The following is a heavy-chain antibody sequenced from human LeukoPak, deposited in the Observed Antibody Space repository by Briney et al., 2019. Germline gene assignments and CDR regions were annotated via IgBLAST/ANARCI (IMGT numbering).Heavy chain of an antibody. V-gene: IGHV3-30-3*01. CDR1: GFTFSSYA. J-gene: IGHJ4*02. Sequence: GGSLRLSCAASGFTFSSYAMHWVRQAPGKGLEWVAVISYDGSNKYYADSVKGRFTISRDNSKNTLYLQMNSLRAEDTAVYYCARDRLRGSGEKAYFDYWGQGTLVTVSS. CDR2: ISYDGSNK. CDR3: ARDRLRGSGEKAYFDY. D-gene: IGHD3-10*01.